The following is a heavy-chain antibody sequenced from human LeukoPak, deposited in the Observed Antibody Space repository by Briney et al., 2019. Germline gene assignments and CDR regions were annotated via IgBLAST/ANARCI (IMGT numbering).Heavy chain of an antibody. Sequence: SETLSLTCTVSGGSISSYYWSWIRQPPGKGLEWIGYIYYSGSTNYNPSLKSLVTISVDTSKNQFSLRLSSVTAADTAVYYCARLRYDSSGYYYLDYWGQGTLVTVSS. CDR3: ARLRYDSSGYYYLDY. D-gene: IGHD3-22*01. CDR2: IYYSGST. CDR1: GGSISSYY. J-gene: IGHJ4*02. V-gene: IGHV4-59*08.